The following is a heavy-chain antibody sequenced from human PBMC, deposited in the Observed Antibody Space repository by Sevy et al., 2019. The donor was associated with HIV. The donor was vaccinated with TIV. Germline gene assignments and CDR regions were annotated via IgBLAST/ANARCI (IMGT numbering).Heavy chain of an antibody. D-gene: IGHD3-16*02. CDR1: GYTFTGYY. CDR3: ARDRGDYVWGSYRYSDAFDI. Sequence: ASVKVSCKASGYTFTGYYMHWVRQAPGQGLEWMGWINPNSGGTNYAQKFQGRVTMTRETSISTAYMELGRLRSDDTAVYYCARDRGDYVWGSYRYSDAFDIWGQGTMVTVSS. V-gene: IGHV1-2*02. CDR2: INPNSGGT. J-gene: IGHJ3*02.